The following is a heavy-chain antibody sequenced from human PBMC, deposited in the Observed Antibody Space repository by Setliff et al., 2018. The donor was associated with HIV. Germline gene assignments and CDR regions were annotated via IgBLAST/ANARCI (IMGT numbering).Heavy chain of an antibody. CDR1: GYSISSGYY. Sequence: LSLTCAVSGYSISSGYYWGWIRQPPGKGLEWIGSIYHSGSTYYNPSLKSRVTISVDTSKNQFSLKLSSVTAADTAVYYCARSGCSGGSCYSFDPWGQGTLVTVSS. CDR2: IYHSGST. V-gene: IGHV4-38-2*01. CDR3: ARSGCSGGSCYSFDP. D-gene: IGHD2-15*01. J-gene: IGHJ5*02.